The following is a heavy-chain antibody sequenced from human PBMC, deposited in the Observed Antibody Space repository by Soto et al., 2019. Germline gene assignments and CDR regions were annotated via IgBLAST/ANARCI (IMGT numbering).Heavy chain of an antibody. Sequence: QLQLQESGPGLVKPPESLSLTCTVSGGSISSRSHYWGWIRQSPGRHLEWIGSSYYRGSTHYNPSLKTRVTISVDTSKNHVSLKVYSVTAADTAVYYCATADDFGVVTPFFEYWGQGMLVTVSS. D-gene: IGHD3-3*01. CDR3: ATADDFGVVTPFFEY. J-gene: IGHJ4*02. CDR2: SYYRGST. V-gene: IGHV4-39*02. CDR1: GGSISSRSHY.